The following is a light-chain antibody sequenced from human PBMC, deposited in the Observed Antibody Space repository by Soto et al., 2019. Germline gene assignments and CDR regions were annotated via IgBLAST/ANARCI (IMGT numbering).Light chain of an antibody. CDR1: TSNIGTLY. Sequence: QSVLTQQPSASSTPGQTVTISCSGSTSNIGTLYVYWYQHLPGTAPNLLSYLGYQRASGVADRFSGSNASNSASLAINVLRSADEADSSCAGWDDYLNTYMFGSGTTVTVL. CDR3: AGWDDYLNTYM. J-gene: IGLJ1*01. V-gene: IGLV1-47*02. CDR2: LGY.